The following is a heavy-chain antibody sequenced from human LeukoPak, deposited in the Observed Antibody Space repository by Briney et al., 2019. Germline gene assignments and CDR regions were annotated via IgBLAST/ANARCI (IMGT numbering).Heavy chain of an antibody. CDR2: INPNSGDT. CDR1: GYTFTDYY. Sequence: ASVKVSCKASGYTFTDYYMQGVRRAPGQGLEWMVWINPNSGDTNYAQKFQGRVTMTRDTSISTAYVEMSRLSSVDTTVYYCERNYGSNGGAFDIWGQGTMVTVSS. D-gene: IGHD4-23*01. J-gene: IGHJ3*02. CDR3: ERNYGSNGGAFDI. V-gene: IGHV1-2*02.